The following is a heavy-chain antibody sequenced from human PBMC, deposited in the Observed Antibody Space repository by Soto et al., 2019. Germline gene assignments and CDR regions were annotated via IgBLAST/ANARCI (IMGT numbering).Heavy chain of an antibody. D-gene: IGHD3-16*01. Sequence: PGGSLRLSCAASGFTFSSFGMHWVRQAPGKGLEWVSYISISSSNIYYADSVKGRFTISRDNAKNSLYLQMNSLRDEDTAVYYCARDYVGLDYWGQGTLVTVSS. V-gene: IGHV3-48*02. J-gene: IGHJ4*02. CDR1: GFTFSSFG. CDR2: ISISSSNI. CDR3: ARDYVGLDY.